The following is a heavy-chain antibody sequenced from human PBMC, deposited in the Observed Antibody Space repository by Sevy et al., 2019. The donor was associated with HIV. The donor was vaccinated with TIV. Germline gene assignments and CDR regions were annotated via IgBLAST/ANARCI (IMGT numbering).Heavy chain of an antibody. CDR1: GYTFTSYR. D-gene: IGHD2-15*01. CDR3: ARAVCSGGRCYSLAY. V-gene: IGHV1-18*01. Sequence: ASVKVSCKISGYTFTSYRITWVRQAPGQGLECMGWISPHNGDTNYAQKLQGRVSMITDTSTSTAYMELRKLRSDDTAVYYCARAVCSGGRCYSLAYWGQGTLVTVSS. J-gene: IGHJ4*01. CDR2: ISPHNGDT.